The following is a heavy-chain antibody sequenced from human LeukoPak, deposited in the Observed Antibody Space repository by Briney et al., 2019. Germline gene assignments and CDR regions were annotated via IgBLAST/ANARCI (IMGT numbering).Heavy chain of an antibody. V-gene: IGHV3-23*01. CDR1: GFTFSSYG. CDR3: AKGRDSSGSSAFDI. D-gene: IGHD3-22*01. CDR2: ISGSGGST. Sequence: PGGSQRLSCAASGFTFSSYGMSWVRQAPGKGLEWVSAISGSGGSTYYADSVKGRFTISRDNSKNTLYLQMNSLRAEDTAVYYCAKGRDSSGSSAFDIWGQGTMVTVSS. J-gene: IGHJ3*02.